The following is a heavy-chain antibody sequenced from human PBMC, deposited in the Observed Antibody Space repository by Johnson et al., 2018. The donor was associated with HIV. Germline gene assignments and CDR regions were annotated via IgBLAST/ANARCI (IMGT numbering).Heavy chain of an antibody. D-gene: IGHD3-10*01. Sequence: QVQLVESGGGLIQPGGSLRLSCAASGFTFRDYYMRWIRQAPGKGLEWVAFITCSGRSISYADSVTGRFTISSDNAKNSLYLQMNSLRAEDTAVYYCARGGDVVWFGDFPGAFDVWGQGTMVTVSS. CDR1: GFTFRDYY. V-gene: IGHV3-11*04. CDR3: ARGGDVVWFGDFPGAFDV. J-gene: IGHJ3*01. CDR2: ITCSGRSI.